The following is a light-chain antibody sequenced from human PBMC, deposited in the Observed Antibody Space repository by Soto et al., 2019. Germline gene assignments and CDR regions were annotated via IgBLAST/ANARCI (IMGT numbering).Light chain of an antibody. V-gene: IGLV2-14*03. J-gene: IGLJ1*01. Sequence: QSVLTQPASVSGSPGQSITISCTGTINDVGSYNYVSWYQQYPGKAPKLMIYDVSTRPSGVSDRFSGSKSGNTASLTISGLRAEDEADYYCGSYTTSSNYVFGTGTKVTVL. CDR3: GSYTTSSNYV. CDR1: INDVGSYNY. CDR2: DVS.